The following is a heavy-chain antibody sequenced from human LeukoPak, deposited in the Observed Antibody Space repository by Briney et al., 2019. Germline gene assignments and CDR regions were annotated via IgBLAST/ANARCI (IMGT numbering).Heavy chain of an antibody. CDR3: ARESSGTFYSFDP. V-gene: IGHV3-48*02. CDR2: IISSSTTI. CDR1: GFTFSFFS. Sequence: GSLRLSCAASGFTFSFFSMHWVRQAPGKGLEWVSYIISSSTTIHYADSVKGRFTISRDNAKNSVYLQMNSLRDEDTAVYYCARESSGTFYSFDPWGQGTLVTVSS. J-gene: IGHJ5*02. D-gene: IGHD1-26*01.